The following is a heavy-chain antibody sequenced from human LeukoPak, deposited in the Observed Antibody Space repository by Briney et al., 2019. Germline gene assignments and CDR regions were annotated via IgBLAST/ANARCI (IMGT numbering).Heavy chain of an antibody. D-gene: IGHD4-17*01. V-gene: IGHV4-31*03. J-gene: IGHJ4*02. CDR2: IYYRGTT. CDR1: GGSISSSGYY. CDR3: ARAVTSHYFDY. Sequence: PSETLSLTCTVSGGSISSSGYYWSWIRQHPGKGLEWIGYIYYRGTTYYNPSLKSRVTISPDTSNNQFSLKLSSVTAADTAVYYCARAVTSHYFDYWGQGTLVTDS.